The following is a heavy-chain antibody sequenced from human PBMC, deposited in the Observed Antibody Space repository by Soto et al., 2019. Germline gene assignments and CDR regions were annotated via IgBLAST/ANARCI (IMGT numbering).Heavy chain of an antibody. CDR1: GFTFSTYA. V-gene: IGHV3-23*01. D-gene: IGHD3-22*01. Sequence: GGSLRLSCAASGFTFSTYAMAWVRQAPGKGLEWVSGVSASGLNTDYADPVKGRFYISRDNSKNTVSLHMKSLRAEDTAVYYCAKYDSSGYYVNYWGQGTLVTVSS. CDR2: VSASGLNT. CDR3: AKYDSSGYYVNY. J-gene: IGHJ4*02.